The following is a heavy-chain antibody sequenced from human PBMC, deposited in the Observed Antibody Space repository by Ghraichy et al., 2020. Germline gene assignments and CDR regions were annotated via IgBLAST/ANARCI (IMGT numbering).Heavy chain of an antibody. V-gene: IGHV3-23*01. J-gene: IGHJ5*02. CDR2: ISGSGGST. CDR1: GFTFSSYA. CDR3: AKGPPVYYYDNENWFDP. D-gene: IGHD3-22*01. Sequence: GGSLRLSCAASGFTFSSYAMSWVRQAPGKGLEWVSAISGSGGSTYYADSVKGRFTISRDNSKNTLYLQMNSLRAEDTAVYYCAKGPPVYYYDNENWFDPWGQGTLVTVSS.